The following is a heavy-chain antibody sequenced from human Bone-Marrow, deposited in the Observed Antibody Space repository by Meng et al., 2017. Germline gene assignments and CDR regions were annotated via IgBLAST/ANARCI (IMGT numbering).Heavy chain of an antibody. CDR2: SDHFGTT. V-gene: IGHV4-34*01. J-gene: IGHJ5*02. CDR1: GGSLSGYY. Sequence: VQLQQWGAGLLKPSETLSLTCAVFGGSLSGYYCNWSRQPPGKGLEGIGGSDHFGTTIYNPSLKGRLTISVDTSKNQISLRLSSVIAADTAAYYCVYFWSGYFTSGQGTLVTVSS. CDR3: VYFWSGYFT. D-gene: IGHD3-3*01.